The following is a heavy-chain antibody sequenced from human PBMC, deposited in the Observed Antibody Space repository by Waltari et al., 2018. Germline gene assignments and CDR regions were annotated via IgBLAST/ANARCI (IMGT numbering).Heavy chain of an antibody. CDR3: ARDGAAADEAFDY. CDR2: IIPIFGTA. CDR1: GFTFSSYW. V-gene: IGHV1-69*01. D-gene: IGHD6-13*01. J-gene: IGHJ4*02. Sequence: VQLVESGGGLVQPGGSLRLSCAASGFTFSSYWMSWVRQAPGQGLEWMGGIIPIFGTANYAQKFQGRVTITADESTSTAYMELSSLRSEDTAVYYCARDGAAADEAFDYWGQGTLVTVSS.